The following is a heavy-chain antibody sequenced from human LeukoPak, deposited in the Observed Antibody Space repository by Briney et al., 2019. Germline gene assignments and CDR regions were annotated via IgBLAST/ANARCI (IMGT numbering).Heavy chain of an antibody. J-gene: IGHJ5*02. CDR3: AREYTFGYGWFDP. CDR1: GDSVSGNSAA. Sequence: SQTLSLTCAISGDSVSGNSAAWNWIRQSPSRGLEWLGRTYYRSKWYNGYAVSVKSRITINPDTSKNQFSLQLNSVTPEDTAAYFCAREYTFGYGWFDPWGQGTLVTVSS. D-gene: IGHD3-16*01. CDR2: TYYRSKWYN. V-gene: IGHV6-1*01.